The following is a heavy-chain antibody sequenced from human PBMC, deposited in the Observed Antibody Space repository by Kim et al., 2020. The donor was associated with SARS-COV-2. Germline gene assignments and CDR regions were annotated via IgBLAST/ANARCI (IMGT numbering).Heavy chain of an antibody. CDR1: GYNFTNYW. CDR2: ILPLDSDT. D-gene: IGHD3-16*01. V-gene: IGHV5-51*01. CDR3: ARLTGTWGDSDAFDI. Sequence: GESLKISCKGSGYNFTNYWIAWVRQMPGKGLEWMGIILPLDSDTRYSPSFQGQVTISVDKSITTAYLQWSSLKASDTAMYYCARLTGTWGDSDAFDIWGQGTMVTVSS. J-gene: IGHJ3*02.